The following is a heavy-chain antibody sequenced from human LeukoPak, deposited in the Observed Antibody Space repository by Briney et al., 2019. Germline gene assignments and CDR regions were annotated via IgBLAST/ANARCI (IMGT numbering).Heavy chain of an antibody. Sequence: SQTLSLTCTVSGGSISSGDYYWSWIRQPPGKGLEWIGYIYYSGSTYYNPSLKSRVTISVDTSKNQFSLKLSSVTAADTAVYYCASRSKELPHFDYWGQGTLVTVSS. CDR3: ASRSKELPHFDY. V-gene: IGHV4-30-4*08. CDR1: GGSISSGDYY. CDR2: IYYSGST. J-gene: IGHJ4*02. D-gene: IGHD1-26*01.